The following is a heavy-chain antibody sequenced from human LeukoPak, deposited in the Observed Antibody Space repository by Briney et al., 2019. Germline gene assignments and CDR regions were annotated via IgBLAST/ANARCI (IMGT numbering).Heavy chain of an antibody. Sequence: SETLSLTCAVYGGSFSGYYWSWIRQPPGKGLEWMGEINHSGSTNYNPYLKSRVKSRVTKSLDTAKNQFSLKLSTVTAADTAVYYCARGGYDYGDYVGAFDIWGQGTMVTVSS. J-gene: IGHJ3*02. CDR3: ARGGYDYGDYVGAFDI. CDR2: INHSGST. D-gene: IGHD4-17*01. V-gene: IGHV4-34*01. CDR1: GGSFSGYY.